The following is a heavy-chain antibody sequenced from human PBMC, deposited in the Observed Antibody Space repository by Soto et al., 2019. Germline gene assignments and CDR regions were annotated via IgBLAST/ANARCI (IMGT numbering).Heavy chain of an antibody. V-gene: IGHV3-11*06. CDR3: ARVSAYYYDSSGYVDY. CDR1: GFTFSDYY. D-gene: IGHD3-22*01. Sequence: PGGSLRLSCAASGFTFSDYYMSWIRQAPGKGLEWVSYISSSSSYTNYADSVKGRFTISRDNAKNSLYLQMNSLRAEDTAVYYCARVSAYYYDSSGYVDYWGQGTLVTVSS. CDR2: ISSSSSYT. J-gene: IGHJ4*02.